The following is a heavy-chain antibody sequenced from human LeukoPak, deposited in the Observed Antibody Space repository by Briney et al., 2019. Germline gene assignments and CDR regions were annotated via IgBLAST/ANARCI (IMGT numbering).Heavy chain of an antibody. CDR2: ISGYNGNT. J-gene: IGHJ4*02. Sequence: ASVKVSCKTSGYTFTYYAVSWVRQAPGQGLEWMGWISGYNGNTNYAQEFQGRVTMTTDTSTSTAYMELRSLRSDDTAVYFCARDTITYGTPGDYWGQGTLVTASS. V-gene: IGHV1-18*01. CDR3: ARDTITYGTPGDY. D-gene: IGHD1-1*01. CDR1: GYTFTYYA.